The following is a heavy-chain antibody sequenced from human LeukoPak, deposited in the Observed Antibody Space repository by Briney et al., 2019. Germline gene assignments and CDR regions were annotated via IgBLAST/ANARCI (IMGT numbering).Heavy chain of an antibody. D-gene: IGHD3-10*01. V-gene: IGHV1-18*01. CDR1: GYTFTSYG. J-gene: IGHJ6*02. CDR3: ASGDYYGSGSYPYYYYGMDV. CDR2: ISVYNGNT. Sequence: ASVTVSCKASGYTFTSYGISWVRQAPGQGLEWMGWISVYNGNTNYAQKLQGRVTMTTDTSTSTAYMELRSLRSDDTAVYYCASGDYYGSGSYPYYYYGMDVWGQGTTVTVSS.